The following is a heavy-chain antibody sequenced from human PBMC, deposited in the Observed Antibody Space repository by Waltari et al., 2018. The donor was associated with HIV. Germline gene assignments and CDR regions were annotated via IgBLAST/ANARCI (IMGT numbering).Heavy chain of an antibody. CDR2: IIPIFGTA. CDR3: ARDCITGTTVAYYYYGMDV. CDR1: GGTFSSYA. J-gene: IGHJ6*02. V-gene: IGHV1-69*13. D-gene: IGHD1-7*01. Sequence: QVQLVQSGAEVKKPGSSVKVSCKASGGTFSSYAISWVRQAPGHGLEWMGGIIPIFGTANDAQKCQGRVTITADESTSTAYMELSSLRSEDTAVYYCARDCITGTTVAYYYYGMDVWGQGTTVTVSS.